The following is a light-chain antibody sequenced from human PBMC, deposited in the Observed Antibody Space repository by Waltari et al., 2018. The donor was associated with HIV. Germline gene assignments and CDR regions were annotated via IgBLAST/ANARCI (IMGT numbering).Light chain of an antibody. V-gene: IGLV4-69*01. J-gene: IGLJ2*01. CDR1: SGHLTYV. CDR2: LNSDGRH. CDR3: QTWGTGIQV. Sequence: QVVLTQPPSASASLGASVTLPCTLTSGHLTYVIASHQQRPKKGPRFLMKLNSDGRHSKGDGIPDRFSGSSSGAERYLTISSLQSEDEGDYFCQTWGTGIQVFGGGTRLTVL.